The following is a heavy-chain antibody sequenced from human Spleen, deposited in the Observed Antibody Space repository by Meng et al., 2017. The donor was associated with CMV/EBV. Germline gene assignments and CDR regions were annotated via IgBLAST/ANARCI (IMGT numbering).Heavy chain of an antibody. Sequence: VYGGSFSGYYWSWIRQPPGKGLEWIGEINHSGSTNYNPSLKSRVTISVDTSKNQFSLKLSSVTAADTAVYYCARGFGSSTSRGKFDLWGRGTLVTVSS. CDR3: ARGFGSSTSRGKFDL. CDR2: INHSGST. V-gene: IGHV4-34*01. J-gene: IGHJ2*01. CDR1: GGSFSGYY. D-gene: IGHD6-13*01.